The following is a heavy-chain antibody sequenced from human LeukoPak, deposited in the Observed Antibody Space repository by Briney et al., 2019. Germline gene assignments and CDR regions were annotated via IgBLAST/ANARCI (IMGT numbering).Heavy chain of an antibody. CDR3: ASLTYYFDSSGYYPGYFQH. V-gene: IGHV3-11*03. D-gene: IGHD3-22*01. J-gene: IGHJ1*01. Sequence: GGSLRLSCAASGFTFSDYYMSWIRQAPGKGREGVSYISSSNSYTNYADSVKGRFYADSVKGRFTISRDNAKNSLYLQMNSLRAEDTAVYYCASLTYYFDSSGYYPGYFQHWGQGTLVTVSS. CDR1: GFTFSDYY. CDR2: ISSSNSYT.